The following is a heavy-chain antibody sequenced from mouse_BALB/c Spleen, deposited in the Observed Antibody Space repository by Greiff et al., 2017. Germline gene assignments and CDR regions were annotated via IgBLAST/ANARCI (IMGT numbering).Heavy chain of an antibody. D-gene: IGHD1-1*01. CDR1: GFAFSSYD. CDR2: ISSGGGST. V-gene: IGHV5-12-1*01. J-gene: IGHJ1*01. Sequence: EVHLVESGGGLVKPGGSLKLSCAASGFAFSSYDMSWVRQTPGKRLEWVAYISSGGGSTYYPATVKGRFTITSDTAKNNLYLQMSGLKSENTAMYYCAGHYYRYCGSCDRYFDVWGAGTTVTVSS. CDR3: AGHYYRYCGSCDRYFDV.